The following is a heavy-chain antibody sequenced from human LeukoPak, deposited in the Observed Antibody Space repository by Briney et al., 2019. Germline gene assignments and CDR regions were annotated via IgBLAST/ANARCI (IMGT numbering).Heavy chain of an antibody. CDR2: IYHSKNT. D-gene: IGHD5-18*01. CDR3: VSPRGFSYGYFDY. J-gene: IGHJ4*02. CDR1: GGSFSGYY. Sequence: ETLSLTCAVYGGSFSGYYWSWIRQPPGKGLEWIGSIYHSKNTYYNPSLKSRVTISADTSKNQFSLTLGSVSATDTAVYYCVSPRGFSYGYFDYWGQGTLVTVSS. V-gene: IGHV4-34*01.